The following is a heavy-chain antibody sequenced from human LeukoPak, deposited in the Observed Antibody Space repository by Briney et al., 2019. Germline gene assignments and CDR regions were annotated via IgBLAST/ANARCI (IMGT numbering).Heavy chain of an antibody. CDR1: GFTFRASS. V-gene: IGHV3-21*01. Sequence: GGSLRLSVAAPGFTFRASSMNWFGRVPGKGLSWVSSISGNIIYIIYADSVRGRFTISRDNSKNTLSLQMNSLRVEDTAVYYCARDRYYFDPNGFPDSYNFYYGMDVWGQGTTVTVSS. D-gene: IGHD3-22*01. CDR2: ISGNIIYI. CDR3: ARDRYYFDPNGFPDSYNFYYGMDV. J-gene: IGHJ6*02.